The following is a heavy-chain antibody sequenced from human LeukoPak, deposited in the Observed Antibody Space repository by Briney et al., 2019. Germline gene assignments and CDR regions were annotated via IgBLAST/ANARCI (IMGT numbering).Heavy chain of an antibody. V-gene: IGHV5-51*01. CDR3: VRHKGVVTPTAPDY. D-gene: IGHD4-23*01. J-gene: IGHJ4*02. Sequence: GESLKISCKGSGYIFTNYWIAWVRQMPGKGLEWMGIIYPDDSDTRYSPSFQGQVIISADKSISTAYLQWSSLKASDTAMYYCVRHKGVVTPTAPDYWGQETLVTVSS. CDR1: GYIFTNYW. CDR2: IYPDDSDT.